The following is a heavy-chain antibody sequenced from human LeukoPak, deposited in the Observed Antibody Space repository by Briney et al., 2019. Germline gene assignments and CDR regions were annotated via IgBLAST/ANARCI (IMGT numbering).Heavy chain of an antibody. D-gene: IGHD4-17*01. Sequence: ASVKVSCKASGYTFTSYDINWVRQATGQGLEWMGWMNPNSGNTGYAQKFQGRVTMTRDTSTSTVYMELSSLRSEDTAVYYCARDTDYGDSPEGAFDIWGQGTMVTVSS. J-gene: IGHJ3*02. CDR3: ARDTDYGDSPEGAFDI. CDR2: MNPNSGNT. CDR1: GYTFTSYD. V-gene: IGHV1-8*01.